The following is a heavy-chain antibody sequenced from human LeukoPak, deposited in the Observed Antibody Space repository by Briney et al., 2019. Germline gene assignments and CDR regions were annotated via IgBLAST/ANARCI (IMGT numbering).Heavy chain of an antibody. CDR3: ARDPSVDTAIGFDY. J-gene: IGHJ4*02. CDR2: ISAYNGNT. D-gene: IGHD5-18*01. Sequence: ASVTVSCKASGYTFTSYGISWVRQAPGQGLEWMGWISAYNGNTNYAQKLQGRVTMTTDTSTSTAYMELRSLRSDDTAVYYCARDPSVDTAIGFDYWGQGTLVTVSS. V-gene: IGHV1-18*04. CDR1: GYTFTSYG.